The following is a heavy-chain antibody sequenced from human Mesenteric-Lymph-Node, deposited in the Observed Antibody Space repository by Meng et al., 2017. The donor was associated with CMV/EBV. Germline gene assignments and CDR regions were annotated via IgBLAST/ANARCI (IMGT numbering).Heavy chain of an antibody. Sequence: SVKVSCKASGGTFSNYAISWVRQAPGRGLEWMGGIVPIYGTAFHAQKFQGRVTITADKSTSTAYMELSSLRSEDTAMYYCARDLYSTVITVGYYYGMDVWGQGTTVTVSS. V-gene: IGHV1-69*06. CDR2: IVPIYGTA. CDR3: ARDLYSTVITVGYYYGMDV. J-gene: IGHJ6*02. CDR1: GGTFSNYA. D-gene: IGHD4-11*01.